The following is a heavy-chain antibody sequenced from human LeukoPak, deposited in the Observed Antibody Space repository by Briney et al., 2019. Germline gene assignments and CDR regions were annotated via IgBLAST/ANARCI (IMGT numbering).Heavy chain of an antibody. Sequence: GSLRLSCAASGFTFSDYYMSWIRQSPGKGLEWIGEISAGGNSNENPSLKSRVTISVDKSKNQFSLILNSVTAADTALYYCARVTRRRTTGEIFGRYLDYWGLGTLVTVSS. V-gene: IGHV4-34*01. D-gene: IGHD3-10*01. CDR3: ARVTRRRTTGEIFGRYLDY. CDR1: GFTFSDYY. J-gene: IGHJ4*02. CDR2: ISAGGNS.